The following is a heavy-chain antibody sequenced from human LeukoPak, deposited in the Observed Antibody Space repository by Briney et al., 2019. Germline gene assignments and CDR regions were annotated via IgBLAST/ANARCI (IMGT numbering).Heavy chain of an antibody. CDR3: ARDFYSSSWSRSYYYYYMDV. D-gene: IGHD6-13*01. V-gene: IGHV3-64*01. CDR1: GFTFSSYA. J-gene: IGHJ6*03. CDR2: ISSNGGST. Sequence: GGSLRLSCAASGFTFSSYAMHWVRQAPGKGLEYVSAISSNGGSTYYANSVKGRFTIFRDNSKNTLYLQMGSLRAEDMAVYYCARDFYSSSWSRSYYYYYMDVWGKGTTVTVSS.